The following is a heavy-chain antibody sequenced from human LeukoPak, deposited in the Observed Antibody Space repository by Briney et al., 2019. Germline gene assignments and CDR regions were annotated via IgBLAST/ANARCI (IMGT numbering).Heavy chain of an antibody. D-gene: IGHD3-3*01. CDR1: GGSISSYY. Sequence: PSETLSLTCTVSGGSISSYYWSWIRRPPGKGLEWIGYIYTSGSTNYNPSLKSRVTISVDTSKNQFSLKLSSVTAADTAVYYCARHGLTIFGVVSEIDPWGQGTLVTVSS. CDR3: ARHGLTIFGVVSEIDP. CDR2: IYTSGST. V-gene: IGHV4-4*09. J-gene: IGHJ5*02.